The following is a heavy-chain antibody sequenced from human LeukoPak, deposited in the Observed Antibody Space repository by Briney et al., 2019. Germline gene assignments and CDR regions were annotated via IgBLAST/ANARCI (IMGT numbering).Heavy chain of an antibody. J-gene: IGHJ6*02. D-gene: IGHD3-3*01. Sequence: ASVKVSCKASGYTFTSYGISWVRQAPGQGLEWMGWISAYNGNTNYAQKLQGRVTMTTDTSTSTAYMELRSLRSDDTAVYYCARDFWSGYSHYYGTDVWGQGTTVTVSS. CDR1: GYTFTSYG. CDR3: ARDFWSGYSHYYGTDV. V-gene: IGHV1-18*01. CDR2: ISAYNGNT.